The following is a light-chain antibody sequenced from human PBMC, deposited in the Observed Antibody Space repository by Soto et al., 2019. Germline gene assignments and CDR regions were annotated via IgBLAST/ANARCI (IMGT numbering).Light chain of an antibody. J-gene: IGLJ1*01. CDR2: EVS. Sequence: QSALTQPASVSGSPGQSITISCTGTSSDVGVYNYVSWYQQHPGKAPKLLIYEVSDGPSGVSNRFSGSKSGNTASLTISGLQAEDEADYYCSSYTSSGTYVFGTGTKLTVL. CDR3: SSYTSSGTYV. CDR1: SSDVGVYNY. V-gene: IGLV2-14*01.